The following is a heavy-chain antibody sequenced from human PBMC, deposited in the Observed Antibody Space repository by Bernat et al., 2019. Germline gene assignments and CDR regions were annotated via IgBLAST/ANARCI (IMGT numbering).Heavy chain of an antibody. V-gene: IGHV3-74*01. CDR1: GFTFSSYW. Sequence: EVQLVESGGGLVQPGGSLRLSCAASGFTFSSYWMHWVRQAPGKGLVWVSRINSDGSSTSYADSVQGRFTVSRDNAKNTLYLLMNGLGAEGTAVCYCARDPGAYYYYMDVWGEGTTVTVSS. D-gene: IGHD4/OR15-4a*01. CDR3: ARDPGAYYYYMDV. J-gene: IGHJ6*03. CDR2: INSDGSST.